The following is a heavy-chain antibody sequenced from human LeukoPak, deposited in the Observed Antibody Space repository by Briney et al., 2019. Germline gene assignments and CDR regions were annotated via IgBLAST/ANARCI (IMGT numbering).Heavy chain of an antibody. J-gene: IGHJ5*02. CDR2: IRGSGDMT. V-gene: IGHV3-23*01. CDR3: AKDPSIHWFDP. CDR1: GFTFTNYA. D-gene: IGHD3-3*01. Sequence: GGSLRLSCATSGFTFTNYAMSWVRQAPGKGLEWVSAIRGSGDMTYYADSVKGRFTVARDNSKTTLYLQMNSLRAEDTAVYYCAKDPSIHWFDPWGQGTLVTVSS.